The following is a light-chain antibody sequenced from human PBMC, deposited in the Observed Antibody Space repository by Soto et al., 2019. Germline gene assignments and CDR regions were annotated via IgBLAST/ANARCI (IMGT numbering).Light chain of an antibody. CDR2: DAS. Sequence: NHRTLCPSNHSAYVGDRVTITCRASQTITRWMAWYQQKPGKAPKLLIYDASTLESGVPSRFSGSRSGTEFTLTISSLQPDPFANYYCKQYNSYSWTFGQGTKVDXK. J-gene: IGKJ1*01. CDR3: KQYNSYSWT. V-gene: IGKV1-5*01. CDR1: QTITRW.